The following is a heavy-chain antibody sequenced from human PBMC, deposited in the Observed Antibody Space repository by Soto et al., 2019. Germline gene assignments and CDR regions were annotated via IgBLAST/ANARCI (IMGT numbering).Heavy chain of an antibody. V-gene: IGHV1-69*15. CDR2: IIPIFDTA. CDR3: AREGVDSDVVTFFDY. CDR1: GGTLSNYA. Sequence: QVQLVQSGAEVKKPGSSVKVSCKTSGGTLSNYAISWLRQAPGQGPEWMGSIIPIFDTANYAQKFQGRVKVTADESKSTVYMELSSLRSEDTAVYYCAREGVDSDVVTFFDYWGQGTLVTVSS. D-gene: IGHD5-18*01. J-gene: IGHJ4*02.